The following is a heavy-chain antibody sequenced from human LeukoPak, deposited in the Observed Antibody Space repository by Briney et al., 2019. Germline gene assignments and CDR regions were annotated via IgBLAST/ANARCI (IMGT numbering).Heavy chain of an antibody. V-gene: IGHV1-69*05. D-gene: IGHD4-17*01. CDR3: ARVTTDHYYYYYMDV. Sequence: SVKVSCKASGGTFSSYAISWVRQAPGQGLEWMGGIIPIFGTANYAQKFQGRVTITTDESTSTAYMELSSLRSEDTAMYYCARVTTDHYYYYYMDVWGKGTTVTVSS. J-gene: IGHJ6*03. CDR2: IIPIFGTA. CDR1: GGTFSSYA.